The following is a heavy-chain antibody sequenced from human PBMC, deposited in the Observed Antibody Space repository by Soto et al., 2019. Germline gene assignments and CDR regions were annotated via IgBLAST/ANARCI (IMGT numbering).Heavy chain of an antibody. V-gene: IGHV4-59*01. Sequence: SETLSRTCTVSGGSISSYYWSCIRQPPGKGLEWIGYIYYSGSTNYNPSLKSRVTISVDTSKNQFSLKLSSVTAADTAVYYCARAFYGDFDYWGQRTMVTVSS. D-gene: IGHD4-17*01. CDR3: ARAFYGDFDY. J-gene: IGHJ4*02. CDR2: IYYSGST. CDR1: GGSISSYY.